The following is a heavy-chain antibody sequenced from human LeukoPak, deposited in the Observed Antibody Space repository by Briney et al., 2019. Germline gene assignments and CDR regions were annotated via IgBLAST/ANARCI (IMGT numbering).Heavy chain of an antibody. J-gene: IGHJ3*02. CDR1: CFTAIINY. CDR2: IYSGGST. CDR3: ALADAFDI. V-gene: IGHV3-53*01. Sequence: GRCLGLSRAAPCFTAIINYLCSVGEAPTKGLEWVSVIYSGGSTYYADSVKGRFTISRDNSKNTLYLQMNSLRAEDTAVYYCALADAFDIWGQGTMVTVSS.